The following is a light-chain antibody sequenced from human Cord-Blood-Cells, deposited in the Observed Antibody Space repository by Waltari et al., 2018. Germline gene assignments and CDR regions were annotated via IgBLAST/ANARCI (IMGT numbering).Light chain of an antibody. CDR3: SSYTSSSLYV. Sequence: QSALTQPASASGSPGQSLTIPCTGTSSYVGGYNYVSWYQQHPGKAPKLMIYEVSNRPSGVSNRFSGSKSGNTASLTISGLQAEDEADYYCSSYTSSSLYVFGTGTKVTVL. CDR2: EVS. CDR1: SSYVGGYNY. V-gene: IGLV2-14*01. J-gene: IGLJ1*01.